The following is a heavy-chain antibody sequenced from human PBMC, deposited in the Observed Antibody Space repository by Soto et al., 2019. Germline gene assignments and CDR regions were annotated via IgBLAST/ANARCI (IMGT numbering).Heavy chain of an antibody. CDR1: GFTFSSYA. CDR2: ISGSGDST. V-gene: IGHV3-23*01. D-gene: IGHD5-12*01. CDR3: ARDYYRFNSGYGFSMDV. Sequence: HPGGSLRLSCAASGFTFSSYAMNWVRQAPGKGLEWVSVISGSGDSTYYADSVKGRFTISRDNSKNTLYLQMNSLRAEDTAVYYCARDYYRFNSGYGFSMDVWGQGTTVTVSS. J-gene: IGHJ6*02.